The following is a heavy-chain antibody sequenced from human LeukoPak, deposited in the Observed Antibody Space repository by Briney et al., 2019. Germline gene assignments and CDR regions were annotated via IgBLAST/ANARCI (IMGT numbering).Heavy chain of an antibody. CDR1: GGSISCGDYY. CDR3: ARHTLVTAISTYNWFDP. CDR2: IFYSGNT. D-gene: IGHD2-21*02. Sequence: SETLSLTCTVSGGSISCGDYYWSWIRQPPGKGLKWIGYIFYSGNTFYNPSLKSRVTISADASKDQFSLQLSSVTAADTAVYYCARHTLVTAISTYNWFDPWGQGILVTVSS. V-gene: IGHV4-30-4*01. J-gene: IGHJ5*02.